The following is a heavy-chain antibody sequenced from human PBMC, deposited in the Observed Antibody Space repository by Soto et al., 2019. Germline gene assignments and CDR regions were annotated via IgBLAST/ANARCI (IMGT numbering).Heavy chain of an antibody. Sequence: QVQLVQSGAEVKKPGSSVKVSCKASGGTFSSYAISWVRQAPGQGLEWMGGIIPIFGTANYAQKFQGRVTSTADESTSTAYMELSSLRSEDTAVYYCARGWSGSYWGYYYYGMDVWGQGTTVTVSS. CDR3: ARGWSGSYWGYYYYGMDV. J-gene: IGHJ6*02. V-gene: IGHV1-69*01. D-gene: IGHD1-26*01. CDR1: GGTFSSYA. CDR2: IIPIFGTA.